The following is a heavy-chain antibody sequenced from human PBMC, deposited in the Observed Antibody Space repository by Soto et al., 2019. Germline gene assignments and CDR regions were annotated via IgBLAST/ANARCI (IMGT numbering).Heavy chain of an antibody. D-gene: IGHD6-13*01. CDR3: ARDSIAAAGLFDY. V-gene: IGHV3-21*01. J-gene: IGHJ4*02. Sequence: EVQLVESGGGLVKPGGSLRLSCAASGFTFSSHSMNWVRQAPGKGLEWVSSSSSSSSYIYYADSVKGRFTISRDNAKNSLYLQMNSLRAEDTAVYYCARDSIAAAGLFDYWGQGTLVTVSS. CDR1: GFTFSSHS. CDR2: SSSSSSYI.